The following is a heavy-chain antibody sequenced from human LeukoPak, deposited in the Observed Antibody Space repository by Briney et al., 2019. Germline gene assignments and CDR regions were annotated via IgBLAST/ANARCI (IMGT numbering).Heavy chain of an antibody. D-gene: IGHD1-26*01. J-gene: IGHJ4*02. CDR1: GFTFSSYA. V-gene: IGHV3-23*01. Sequence: GGSLRLSCAASGFTFSSYAMSWVRQAPGKGLEWVSAISGSGGSTYYADSVMGRFTISRDNSKNTLYLQMNSLRAEDTAVYYCAKDERSWDASYYWGQGTLVTVSS. CDR2: ISGSGGST. CDR3: AKDERSWDASYY.